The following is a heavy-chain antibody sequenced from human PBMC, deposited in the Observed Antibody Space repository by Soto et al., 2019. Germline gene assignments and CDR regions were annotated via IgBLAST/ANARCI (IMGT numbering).Heavy chain of an antibody. Sequence: GGSLRLSCAASGFTFSSYSMNWVRQAPGKGLEWVSSISSSSSYIYYADSVKGRFTISRDNAKNSLYLQMNSPGADDTAVYYCARVLRRLRFLELSPSIYGMDVWGQGTTVTVSS. CDR2: ISSSSSYI. D-gene: IGHD3-3*01. CDR3: ARVLRRLRFLELSPSIYGMDV. CDR1: GFTFSSYS. J-gene: IGHJ6*02. V-gene: IGHV3-21*01.